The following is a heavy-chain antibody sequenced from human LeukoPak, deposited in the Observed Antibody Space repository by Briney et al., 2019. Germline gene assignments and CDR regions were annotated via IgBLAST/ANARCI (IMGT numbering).Heavy chain of an antibody. CDR3: ATESQRYFSDTGGLDY. J-gene: IGHJ4*02. Sequence: GGSLRLSCAASGFTFSSYAMNWVRQAPGKGLEWVAVISFDGSNTDYIESVKGRFIISRDNSKEMMYLQMNSLRIEDTALYYCATESQRYFSDTGGLDYWGQGTLVTVSS. V-gene: IGHV3-30*03. CDR2: ISFDGSNT. CDR1: GFTFSSYA. D-gene: IGHD2-8*02.